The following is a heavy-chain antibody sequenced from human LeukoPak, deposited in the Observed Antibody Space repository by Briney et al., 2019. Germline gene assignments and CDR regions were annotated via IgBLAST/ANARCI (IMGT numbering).Heavy chain of an antibody. D-gene: IGHD5-18*01. Sequence: GGSLRLSCAASGFTFSSYWMHWVRQAPGKGLVWVSRINSDGSSTSYADSVKGRFTISRDNAKDTLYLQMNSLRAEDTAVYYCARDRGYGYLFDYWGQGTLVTVSS. CDR1: GFTFSSYW. J-gene: IGHJ4*02. CDR2: INSDGSST. V-gene: IGHV3-74*01. CDR3: ARDRGYGYLFDY.